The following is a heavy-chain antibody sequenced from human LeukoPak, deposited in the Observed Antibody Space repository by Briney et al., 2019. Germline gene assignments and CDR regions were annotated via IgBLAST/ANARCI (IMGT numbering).Heavy chain of an antibody. D-gene: IGHD6-13*01. CDR2: MNPNSGNT. V-gene: IGHV1-8*01. CDR1: GYTFTSYD. CDR3: ARQAIAAAGNP. J-gene: IGHJ5*02. Sequence: ASVKVSCKASGYTFTSYDINWVRQAPGQGLEWMGWMNPNSGNTGYAQKFQGRVTMTRNTSISTAYMELSSRRSEDTAVYYCARQAIAAAGNPWGQGTLVTVSS.